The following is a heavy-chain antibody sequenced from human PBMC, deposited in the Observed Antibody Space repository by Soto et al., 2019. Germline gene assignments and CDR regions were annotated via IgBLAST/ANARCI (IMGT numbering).Heavy chain of an antibody. Sequence: SVKVSCKASGGTFSSYTIIWVRQAPGQGLEWMGRIIPILGIANYAQKFQGRVTITADKSTSTAYMELSSLRSEDTAVYYCARVEMAAAGTSSYWGQGTLVTVSS. V-gene: IGHV1-69*02. D-gene: IGHD6-13*01. CDR2: IIPILGIA. CDR1: GGTFSSYT. J-gene: IGHJ4*02. CDR3: ARVEMAAAGTSSY.